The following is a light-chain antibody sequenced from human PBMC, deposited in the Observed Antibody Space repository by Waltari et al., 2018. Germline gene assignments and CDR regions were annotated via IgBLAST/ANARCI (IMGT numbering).Light chain of an antibody. Sequence: DIQMTQSPSSLSASVGDIVTITCRASQSISSYLNWYQQKPGKAPKLLIYAASSLQSGVPSRFSGSGSGTDFTLTISSLQPEDFATYYCQQSYSTPPGFGPGTKVDIK. CDR3: QQSYSTPPG. V-gene: IGKV1-39*01. CDR2: AAS. J-gene: IGKJ3*01. CDR1: QSISSY.